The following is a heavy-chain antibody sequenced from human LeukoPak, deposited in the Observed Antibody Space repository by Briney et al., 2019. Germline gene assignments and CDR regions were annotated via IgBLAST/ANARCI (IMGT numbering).Heavy chain of an antibody. D-gene: IGHD6-13*01. V-gene: IGHV4-4*07. CDR2: IYTSGST. CDR3: ARVRSIAAAGYIWFDP. CDR1: GGSISSYY. Sequence: SETLSLTCTVSGGSISSYYWSWIRQPAGKGLEWIGRIYTSGSTNYNPSLTSRVTMSVDTSENQFSLKLSSVTAADTAVYYCARVRSIAAAGYIWFDPWGQGTLVTVSS. J-gene: IGHJ5*02.